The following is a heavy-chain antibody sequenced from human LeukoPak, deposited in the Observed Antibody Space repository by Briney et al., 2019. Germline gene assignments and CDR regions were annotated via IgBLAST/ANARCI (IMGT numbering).Heavy chain of an antibody. J-gene: IGHJ4*02. CDR3: SRENGAFSPFGY. Sequence: SETLSLTCGVSGGFITSTNWWSWVRQPPGQGLEWIGEVSLSGLTNYNPTLNSRVIMALDTSKNHLSLNLTSVTAADTAVYFCSRENGAFSPFGYWGQGTLVTVPS. CDR2: VSLSGLT. D-gene: IGHD2-8*01. CDR1: GGFITSTNW. V-gene: IGHV4-4*02.